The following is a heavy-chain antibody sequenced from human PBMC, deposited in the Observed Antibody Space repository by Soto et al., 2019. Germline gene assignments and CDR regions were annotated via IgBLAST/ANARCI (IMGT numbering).Heavy chain of an antibody. V-gene: IGHV4-61*01. CDR3: ARGVILRYFDWLSTTYYFDY. D-gene: IGHD3-9*01. J-gene: IGHJ4*02. Sequence: PSETLSLTCAFSGGSISSPNFYLSWIRQHPGKGLEWIGHIYYNGSTYYNPSLKSRVSISVDTSKNQFSLKLSSVTAADTAVYYCARGVILRYFDWLSTTYYFDYWGQGTLVTVSS. CDR2: IYYNGST. CDR1: GGSISSPNFY.